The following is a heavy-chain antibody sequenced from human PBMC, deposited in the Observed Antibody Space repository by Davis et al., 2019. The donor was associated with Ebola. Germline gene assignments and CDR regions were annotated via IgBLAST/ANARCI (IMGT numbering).Heavy chain of an antibody. V-gene: IGHV1-69*04. CDR3: ARVPPAIREDYYYYYGMDV. J-gene: IGHJ6*02. CDR2: IIPILGIA. CDR1: GGTFSSYA. Sequence: SVKVSCKASGGTFSSYAISWVRQAPGQGLEWMGRIIPILGIANYAQKFQGRVTITADKSTSTAYMELSSLRSEDTAVYYCARVPPAIREDYYYYYGMDVWGQGTTVTVSS. D-gene: IGHD2-2*01.